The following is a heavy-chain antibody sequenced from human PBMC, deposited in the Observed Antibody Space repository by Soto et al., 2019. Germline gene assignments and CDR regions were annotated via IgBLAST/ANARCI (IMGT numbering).Heavy chain of an antibody. V-gene: IGHV4-61*01. Sequence: PXETLSVTCTFSVGAVSSGRDYCSWIRQPPWKGLEWIGYISYSGLTNYSPSLKSRVAISIDTSKNQFSLILSSVTAADTAVYYCARTTTLLRRFQSWGQGTLHIVS. J-gene: IGHJ5*01. D-gene: IGHD4-17*01. CDR3: ARTTTLLRRFQS. CDR2: ISYSGLT. CDR1: VGAVSSGRDY.